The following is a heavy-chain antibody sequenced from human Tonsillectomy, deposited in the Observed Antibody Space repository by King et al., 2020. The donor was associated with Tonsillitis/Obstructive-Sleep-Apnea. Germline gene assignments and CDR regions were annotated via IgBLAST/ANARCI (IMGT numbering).Heavy chain of an antibody. CDR2: ISSSGNSI. V-gene: IGHV3-21*01. CDR3: ARDWVAVSGDDAFYI. CDR1: GFTFSIYT. Sequence: VQLVESGGGLVKTGGSLRLSCAASGFTFSIYTMNWVRQAPGRGLEWVSSISSSGNSIYYADSVKGRFTISRDNDKNSLFLQMNSWRVEDTAVYYCARDWVAVSGDDAFYIWGQGTMVTVSS. D-gene: IGHD6-19*01. J-gene: IGHJ3*02.